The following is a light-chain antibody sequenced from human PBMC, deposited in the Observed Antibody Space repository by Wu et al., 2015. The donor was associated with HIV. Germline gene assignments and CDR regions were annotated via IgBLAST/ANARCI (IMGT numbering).Light chain of an antibody. J-gene: IGKJ2*01. CDR2: GTS. CDR3: QHYGSSPYT. V-gene: IGKV3-20*01. CDR1: QSVNSDY. Sequence: EIVLTQSPGTLSLSPGETATLSCRAGQSVNSDYLAWYQQKPGQSPRLLIYGTSNRATGFPDKFSGSGSGTNFTLTINRLDPEDFAVYYCQHYGSSPYTFGQGTKLEIK.